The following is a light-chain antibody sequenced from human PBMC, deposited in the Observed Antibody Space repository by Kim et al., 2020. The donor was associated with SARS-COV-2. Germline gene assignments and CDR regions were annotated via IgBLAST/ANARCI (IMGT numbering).Light chain of an antibody. V-gene: IGKV3-20*01. CDR2: LAS. CDR1: QSVSSNY. J-gene: IGKJ2*01. CDR3: QQYDTSPYT. Sequence: LSPGESATLSCRASQSVSSNYFAWYHQRPGQAPRLLIYLASTRATGAPDRFSGSGSGTDFTLTIRRLEPEDSGVFYCQQYDTSPYTFGQGTKLEI.